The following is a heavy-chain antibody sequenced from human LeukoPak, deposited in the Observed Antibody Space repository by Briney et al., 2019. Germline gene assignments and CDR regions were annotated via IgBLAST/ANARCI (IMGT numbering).Heavy chain of an antibody. V-gene: IGHV3-33*01. CDR3: ARGAKATHMVREVIGGKNYFDY. J-gene: IGHJ4*02. D-gene: IGHD3-10*01. CDR1: GFTFSSYG. CDR2: IWYDGSNK. Sequence: GRSLRLSCAASGFTFSSYGMHWVRQAPGKGLEWVAVIWYDGSNKYYADSVKGRFTISRDNSKNTLYLQMNSLRAEDTAVYYCARGAKATHMVREVIGGKNYFDYWGQGTLVTVSS.